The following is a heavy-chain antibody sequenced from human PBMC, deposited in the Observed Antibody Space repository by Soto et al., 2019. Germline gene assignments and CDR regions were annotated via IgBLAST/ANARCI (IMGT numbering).Heavy chain of an antibody. V-gene: IGHV3-23*01. CDR1: GFTFSTYV. Sequence: EVQLLETGGGLVQPGGSLRLSCAASGFTFSTYVMSWVRQAAGKGLEWVSSISGRGGSTYYADSVKGRFTISRDNSKNTLYLQMNTLRAKDTAVYYCAKDRGRALYWYFDLWGCGTLVTVSS. CDR2: ISGRGGST. CDR3: AKDRGRALYWYFDL. J-gene: IGHJ2*01.